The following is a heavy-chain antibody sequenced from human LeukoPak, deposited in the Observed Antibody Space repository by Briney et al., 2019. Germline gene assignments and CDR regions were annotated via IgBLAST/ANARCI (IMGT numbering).Heavy chain of an antibody. CDR1: GGSFSGYH. D-gene: IGHD2-2*01. CDR2: INHSGST. V-gene: IGHV4-34*01. CDR3: ARVSDIVVVPAAIDY. J-gene: IGHJ4*02. Sequence: PSETLSLTCAVYGGSFSGYHWSWIRQSPGKGLEWIGEINHSGSTNYNPSLKSRVTISVDTSKNQFSLKLSSVTAADTAVYYCARVSDIVVVPAAIDYWGQGTLVTVSS.